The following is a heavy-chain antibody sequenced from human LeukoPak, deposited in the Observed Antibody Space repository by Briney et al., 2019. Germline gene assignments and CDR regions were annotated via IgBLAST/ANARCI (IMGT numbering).Heavy chain of an antibody. CDR3: AKKVLYGAVKWFDP. CDR1: GVTFTIYA. V-gene: IGHV3-23*01. Sequence: GGSLRLSCAASGVTFTIYAMTWVRQAPGKGLEWVSAINGSGGSTYNADPVKRRVTISRDNSKNQLYLQMTSLRAEDPAVYYWAKKVLYGAVKWFDPWGQGTLVTVSS. CDR2: INGSGGST. J-gene: IGHJ5*02. D-gene: IGHD4/OR15-4a*01.